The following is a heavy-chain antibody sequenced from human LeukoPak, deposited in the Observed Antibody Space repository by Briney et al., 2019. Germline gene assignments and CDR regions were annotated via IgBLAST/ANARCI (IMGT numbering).Heavy chain of an antibody. CDR2: IIPILGIA. D-gene: IGHD1/OR15-1a*01. V-gene: IGHV1-69*04. CDR3: GRGAFPQTKAGIRPYYLDN. CDR1: GGTFSSYA. Sequence: SVKVSCKASGGTFSSYAISWVRQAPGQGLEWMGRIIPILGIANYAQKFQGRVTITADKSTSTAYMELSSLRSEDTAVYYCGRGAFPQTKAGIRPYYLDNWGQETWVTVSS. J-gene: IGHJ4*02.